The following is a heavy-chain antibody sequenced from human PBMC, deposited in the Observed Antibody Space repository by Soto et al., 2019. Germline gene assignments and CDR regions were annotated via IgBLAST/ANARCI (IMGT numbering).Heavy chain of an antibody. CDR1: GGSISSSSYY. D-gene: IGHD3-10*01. J-gene: IGHJ4*02. Sequence: QLQLQESGPGLVKPSETLSLTCTVSGGSISSSSYYWGWIRQPPGKGLEWIGSIYYSGSTYYNPSLKSRVTISVDTSKNQFSLKLSSVTAADTAVYYCATYYGSGSSVGYWGQGTLVTVSS. CDR2: IYYSGST. CDR3: ATYYGSGSSVGY. V-gene: IGHV4-39*01.